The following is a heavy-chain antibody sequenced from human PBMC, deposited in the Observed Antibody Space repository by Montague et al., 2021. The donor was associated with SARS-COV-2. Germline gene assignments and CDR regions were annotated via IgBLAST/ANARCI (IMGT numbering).Heavy chain of an antibody. V-gene: IGHV4-39*01. D-gene: IGHD1-1*01. CDR1: GDSISSSSYN. J-gene: IGHJ4*02. CDR2: VHYSGRP. CDR3: TRHVHMTWPEPSPGFDY. Sequence: SETLSLTCTVSGDSISSSSYNWGWIRQPPGKGLDWIVGVHYSGRPYSTPSLKSPVTIYVDTSKSQLSLKPSSATATDTAVYYCTRHVHMTWPEPSPGFDYWGQGTLVTVSS.